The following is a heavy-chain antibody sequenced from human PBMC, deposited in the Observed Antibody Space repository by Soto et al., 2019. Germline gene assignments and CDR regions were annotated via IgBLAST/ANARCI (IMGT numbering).Heavy chain of an antibody. CDR2: IYYSGST. CDR3: ARDQPPYYDILAGYPRGYYYYGMDV. Sequence: SETMCVTCTVAGGSIIGSGYYWGWIRKPPGKGLEWIGSIYYSGSTNYNPSLKSRVTISVDTSKNQFSLKLSSVTAADTAVYYCARDQPPYYDILAGYPRGYYYYGMDVWGQGTTVTVSS. V-gene: IGHV4-39*07. J-gene: IGHJ6*02. CDR1: GGSIIGSGYY. D-gene: IGHD3-9*01.